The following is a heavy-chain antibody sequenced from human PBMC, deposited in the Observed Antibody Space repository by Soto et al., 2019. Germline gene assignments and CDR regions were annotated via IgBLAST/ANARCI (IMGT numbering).Heavy chain of an antibody. CDR2: IDPSDSYT. CDR1: GYSFTSFW. D-gene: IGHD2-2*01. V-gene: IGHV5-10-1*01. Sequence: GASLKISCKGSGYSFTSFWISWVRQMPGKGLEWMGRIDPSDSYTNYSPSFQGHVTISADKSISTAYLQWSSLEASDTAMYYCARLGYCSSTSCYYGMDVWGQGTTVTVSS. J-gene: IGHJ6*02. CDR3: ARLGYCSSTSCYYGMDV.